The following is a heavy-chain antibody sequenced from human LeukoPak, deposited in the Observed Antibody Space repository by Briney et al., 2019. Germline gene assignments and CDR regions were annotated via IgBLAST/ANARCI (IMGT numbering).Heavy chain of an antibody. CDR1: GGSVSSGSFY. CDR2: IYYTGST. CDR3: ARDTGYCSGGSCYHNYFDF. J-gene: IGHJ4*02. V-gene: IGHV4-61*01. Sequence: SETLSLTCTVSGGSVSSGSFYWSWIRQTPGKGLEWIGYIYYTGSTNYNPSLKSRVTISVDTSKNQFSLKLSSVTAADAAVYYCARDTGYCSGGSCYHNYFDFWGQGALVTVSS. D-gene: IGHD2-15*01.